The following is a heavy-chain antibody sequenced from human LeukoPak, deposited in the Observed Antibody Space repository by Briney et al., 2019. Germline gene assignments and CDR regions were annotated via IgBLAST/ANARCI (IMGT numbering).Heavy chain of an antibody. CDR1: GFTFSSST. CDR3: ATVGGGYRIGY. D-gene: IGHD1-26*01. J-gene: IGHJ4*02. Sequence: GGSLILSCAASGFTFSSSTMTWVRQAPGKGLECVSTISGDGISAYYADPVKGRFTTSRDNSKNSLYVQMNNLSAEDTAVYYCATVGGGYRIGYWGQGTLVTVSS. V-gene: IGHV3-23*01. CDR2: ISGDGISA.